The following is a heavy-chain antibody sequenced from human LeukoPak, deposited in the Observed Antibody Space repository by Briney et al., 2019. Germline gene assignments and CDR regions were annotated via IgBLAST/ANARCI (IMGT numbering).Heavy chain of an antibody. CDR1: GDSISSYY. CDR2: IYYSGHT. D-gene: IGHD5-18*01. V-gene: IGHV4-59*01. Sequence: SETLSLTCTVSGDSISSYYWSWIRQPPGKGLEWIGYIYYSGHTNYNPSLKSRVTISLDTSMSQFSLKLSSMTAADTAVYYCARHSFGHLFDNWGQGTLVTVSS. J-gene: IGHJ4*02. CDR3: ARHSFGHLFDN.